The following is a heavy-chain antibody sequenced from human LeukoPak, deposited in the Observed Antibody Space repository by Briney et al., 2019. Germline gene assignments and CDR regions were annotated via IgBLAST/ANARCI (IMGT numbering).Heavy chain of an antibody. CDR3: ARNPTYYYDSSGYPKFPYFDY. D-gene: IGHD3-22*01. CDR1: GYSISSGYY. V-gene: IGHV4-38-2*01. Sequence: PSETLSLTCAVSGYSISSGYYWGWIRQPPGKGLEWIGSIYHSGSTYYNPSLKSRVTISVDTFKNQFSPKLSSVTAADTAVYYCARNPTYYYDSSGYPKFPYFDYWGQGTLVTVSS. J-gene: IGHJ4*02. CDR2: IYHSGST.